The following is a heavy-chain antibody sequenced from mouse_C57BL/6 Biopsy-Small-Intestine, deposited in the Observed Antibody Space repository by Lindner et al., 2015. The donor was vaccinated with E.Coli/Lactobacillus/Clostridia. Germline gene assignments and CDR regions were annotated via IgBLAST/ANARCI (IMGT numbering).Heavy chain of an antibody. V-gene: IGHV1-82*01. D-gene: IGHD2-4*01. Sequence: VQLQESGPELVKPGASVKISCKASGYAFSSSWMNWVKQRPGKGLEWIGRIYPGEGETVYNGKFKDKATLTADTSSSTAYMQLSSLTSEDSAVYFCARGAIYYDYDDAMDYWGQGTSVTVSS. CDR3: ARGAIYYDYDDAMDY. CDR2: IYPGEGET. J-gene: IGHJ4*01. CDR1: GYAFSSSW.